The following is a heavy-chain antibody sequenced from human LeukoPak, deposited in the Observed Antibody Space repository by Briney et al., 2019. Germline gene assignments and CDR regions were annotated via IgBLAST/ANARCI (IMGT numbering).Heavy chain of an antibody. D-gene: IGHD1-7*01. V-gene: IGHV4-34*01. Sequence: SETLSLTCAVYGGSFSNYYWSWIRQTPGKGMEWIGEINDSGRTNYNPSLMSRVTVSVDTSKNQFSLRLTSVTATDTAVYYCARRWIYGRNYYIDVWGKGAAVSVSS. CDR1: GGSFSNYY. CDR2: INDSGRT. CDR3: ARRWIYGRNYYIDV. J-gene: IGHJ6*03.